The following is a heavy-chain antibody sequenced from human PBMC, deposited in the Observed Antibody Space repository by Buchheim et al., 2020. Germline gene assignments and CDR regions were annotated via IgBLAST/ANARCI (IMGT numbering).Heavy chain of an antibody. D-gene: IGHD3-22*01. CDR2: VSSSGTT. J-gene: IGHJ5*02. CDR1: GGSISSDSYY. Sequence: QVQLQESGPGLVKPSQTLSLTCTVSGGSISSDSYYWTWIRQPAGKGLEWIGRVSSSGTTNYNPSLNRRVTISVDTSTNQFSLKLTSVTAADTAVYYCARHLTCVYWDNWFDPWGQGTL. CDR3: ARHLTCVYWDNWFDP. V-gene: IGHV4-61*02.